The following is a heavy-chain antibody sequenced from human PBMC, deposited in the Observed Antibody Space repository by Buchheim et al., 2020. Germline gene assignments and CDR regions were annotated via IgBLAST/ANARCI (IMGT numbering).Heavy chain of an antibody. V-gene: IGHV3-30*04. J-gene: IGHJ6*02. CDR2: ISYDGSNK. D-gene: IGHD2-21*02. Sequence: QVQLVESGGGVVQPGRSLRLSCAASGFTFSSYAMHWVRQAPGKGLEWVAVISYDGSNKYYADSAKGRFTISRDNSKNTLYLQMNSLRAEDTAVYYCARDFLVGGGDSFSDVWGQGTT. CDR1: GFTFSSYA. CDR3: ARDFLVGGGDSFSDV.